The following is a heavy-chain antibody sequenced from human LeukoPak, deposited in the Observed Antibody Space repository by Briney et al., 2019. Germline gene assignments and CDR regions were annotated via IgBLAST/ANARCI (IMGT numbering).Heavy chain of an antibody. CDR3: ARVLSGGSSFDY. V-gene: IGHV3-21*01. D-gene: IGHD6-19*01. CDR1: GFTGFPFGSYS. J-gene: IGHJ4*02. CDR2: ITSTSTYI. Sequence: PGGSLRLSCAASGFTGFPFGSYSMNWVRQAPGEGLEWVSSITSTSTYIYYADSVKGRFTISRDNAKNSLYLQMTSLRAEDTAVYYCARVLSGGSSFDYWGQGTLVTVSS.